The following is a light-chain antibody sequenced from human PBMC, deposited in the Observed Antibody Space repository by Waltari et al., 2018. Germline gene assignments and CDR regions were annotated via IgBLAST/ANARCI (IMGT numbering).Light chain of an antibody. CDR2: AAS. V-gene: IGKV1-39*01. CDR1: QPVSKF. Sequence: DIQMTQSPSSLSASVGDRVSITCRSSQPVSKFLNWYQQKQGEAPKLLIYAASTLQSGVPSRFRGGGSGTDFTLIISSLQPDDFATYFCQQTYTTPWTFGQGTRVDI. CDR3: QQTYTTPWT. J-gene: IGKJ1*01.